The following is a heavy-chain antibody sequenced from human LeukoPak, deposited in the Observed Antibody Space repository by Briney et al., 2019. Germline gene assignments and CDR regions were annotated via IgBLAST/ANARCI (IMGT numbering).Heavy chain of an antibody. D-gene: IGHD3-22*01. Sequence: PGRSLRLSCAASGFTFDDYAMHWVRQAPGKGLEWVSGISWNSGSIGYADSVKGRFTISRDNAKNSLYLQMNSLRAEDTAVYYCARGAHRYYYDSSGYYHDAFDIWGQGTMVTVSS. CDR3: ARGAHRYYYDSSGYYHDAFDI. CDR2: ISWNSGSI. V-gene: IGHV3-9*01. CDR1: GFTFDDYA. J-gene: IGHJ3*02.